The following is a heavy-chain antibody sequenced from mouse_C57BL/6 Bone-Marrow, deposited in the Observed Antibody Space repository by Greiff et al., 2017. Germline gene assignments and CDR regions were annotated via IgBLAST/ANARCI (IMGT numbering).Heavy chain of an antibody. J-gene: IGHJ4*01. CDR3: ARPGTTCSYAMDY. V-gene: IGHV5-17*01. D-gene: IGHD1-1*01. CDR1: GFTFSDYG. Sequence: EVQLMESGGGLVKPGGSLKLSCAASGFTFSDYGMHWVRQAPEKGLEWVAYISSGSSTIYYADTVKGRFPISRDNDKNTLFLQMTSLRSEDTAMYYCARPGTTCSYAMDYWGQGTSVTVSS. CDR2: ISSGSSTI.